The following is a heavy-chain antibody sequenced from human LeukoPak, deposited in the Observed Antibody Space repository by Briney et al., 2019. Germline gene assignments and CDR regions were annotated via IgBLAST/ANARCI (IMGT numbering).Heavy chain of an antibody. Sequence: SETLSLTCTVSGGSISSYYWSWIRQPPGKGLEWIGYIHYSGSTNYNPSLKSRVTISVDTSKNQFSLKLTSVTAADTAVYYCAREKWELLPIFDYWGQGTLVTVSS. CDR3: AREKWELLPIFDY. CDR1: GGSISSYY. D-gene: IGHD1-26*01. V-gene: IGHV4-59*01. CDR2: IHYSGST. J-gene: IGHJ4*02.